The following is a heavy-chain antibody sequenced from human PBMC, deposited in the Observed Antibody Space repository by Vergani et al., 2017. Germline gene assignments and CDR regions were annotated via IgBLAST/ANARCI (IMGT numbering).Heavy chain of an antibody. V-gene: IGHV4-59*08. CDR1: GGSISSYY. CDR2: IYYSGST. J-gene: IGHJ5*02. D-gene: IGHD6-6*01. Sequence: QVQLQESGPGLVKPSETLSLTCTVSGGSISSYYWSWIRQPPGKGLEWIGYIYYSGSTNYNPSLKSRVTISVDTSKNQFSLKLSSVTAADTAVYYCARRGSIAARFDPWGQGTLVTCSS. CDR3: ARRGSIAARFDP.